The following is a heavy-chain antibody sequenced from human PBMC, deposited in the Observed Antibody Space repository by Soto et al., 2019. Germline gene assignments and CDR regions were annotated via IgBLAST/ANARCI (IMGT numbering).Heavy chain of an antibody. CDR3: VRRGYNWQFSDY. Sequence: GGSLRLSCAASGFTFSSYGMSWVRQAPGKGLEWVSSISNSGSEIFYAASVKGRFTISRDSSKNTLYLEMSSLTPEDTAVYYCVRRGYNWQFSDYWGQGTLVTVSS. CDR2: ISNSGSEI. D-gene: IGHD6-25*01. V-gene: IGHV3-23*01. J-gene: IGHJ4*02. CDR1: GFTFSSYG.